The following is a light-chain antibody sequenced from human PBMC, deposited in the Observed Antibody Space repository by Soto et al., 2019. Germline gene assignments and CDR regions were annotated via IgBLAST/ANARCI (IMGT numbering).Light chain of an antibody. CDR1: QSVSSSY. V-gene: IGKV3-20*01. Sequence: EIVLTQSPGTLSLSPGERATLSCRASQSVSSSYLAWYQQKPGKAPRLLIYGASSRATGIPDRFSGSGSGTDFTLTISRLEPEDFAVYYCQQYGSSPVTFGPGTKVDIK. CDR3: QQYGSSPVT. J-gene: IGKJ3*01. CDR2: GAS.